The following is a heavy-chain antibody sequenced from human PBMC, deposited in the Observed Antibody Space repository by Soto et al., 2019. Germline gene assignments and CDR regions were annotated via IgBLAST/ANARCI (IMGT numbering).Heavy chain of an antibody. Sequence: PSETLSLTCAVYGGSFSGYYWSWIRQPPGKGLEWIGEINHSGSTNYNPSLKSRVTISVDTSKNQFSLKLSSVTAADTAVYYCARGLRCKLSGSGSVDWFDPWGQGTLVTVSS. D-gene: IGHD3-10*01. CDR1: GGSFSGYY. CDR2: INHSGST. J-gene: IGHJ5*02. CDR3: ARGLRCKLSGSGSVDWFDP. V-gene: IGHV4-34*01.